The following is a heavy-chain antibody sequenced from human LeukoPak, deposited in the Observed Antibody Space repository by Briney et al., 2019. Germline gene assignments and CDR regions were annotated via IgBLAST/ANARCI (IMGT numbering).Heavy chain of an antibody. D-gene: IGHD3-10*01. CDR3: ASRRTSGSGSYYKVSPQYFQH. Sequence: PSETLSLTCAVYGGSFSGYYWSWIRQPPGKGLEWIGEINHSGSTNYNPSLKSRVTISVDTSKNQFSMKLSSVTAADTAVYYCASRRTSGSGSYYKVSPQYFQHWGQGTLVTVSS. J-gene: IGHJ1*01. CDR2: INHSGST. V-gene: IGHV4-34*01. CDR1: GGSFSGYY.